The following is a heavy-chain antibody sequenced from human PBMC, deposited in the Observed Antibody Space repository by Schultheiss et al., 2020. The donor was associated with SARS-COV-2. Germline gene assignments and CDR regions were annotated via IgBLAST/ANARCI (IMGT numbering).Heavy chain of an antibody. J-gene: IGHJ4*02. CDR3: AKDLYRDSSGHYFDY. V-gene: IGHV3-11*01. CDR2: ISSSGSTI. Sequence: GGSLRLSCAASGFTFSDYYMSWVRQAPGKGLEWVSYISSSGSTIYYADSVKGRFTISRDNAKNSLYLQMNSLRAEDTAIYYCAKDLYRDSSGHYFDYWGQGTLVTVSS. CDR1: GFTFSDYY. D-gene: IGHD3-22*01.